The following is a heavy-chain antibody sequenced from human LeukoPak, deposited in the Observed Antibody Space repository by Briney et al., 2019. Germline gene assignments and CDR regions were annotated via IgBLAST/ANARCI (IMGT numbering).Heavy chain of an antibody. CDR1: GYTFNTYG. Sequence: ASVKVSCKASGYTFNTYGIIWVRQAPGQGLEWMGWISAYNGDTTYAQKLQGRVTLTTDASTNTAYMELRSLRSDDTAVYYCARESTGGSLEIDYWGQGTLVTVSS. J-gene: IGHJ4*02. D-gene: IGHD2-8*02. CDR2: ISAYNGDT. CDR3: ARESTGGSLEIDY. V-gene: IGHV1-18*01.